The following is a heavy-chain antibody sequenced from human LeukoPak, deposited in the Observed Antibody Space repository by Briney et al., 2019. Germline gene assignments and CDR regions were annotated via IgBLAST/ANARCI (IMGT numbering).Heavy chain of an antibody. J-gene: IGHJ4*02. CDR2: ISYDGSNK. CDR1: GFTFSSYA. CDR3: ARPAYPRHDSSGYYLE. Sequence: GRSLRLSCAASGFTFSSYAMHWVRQAPGKGLEWVAVISYDGSNKYYADSVKGRFTISRDNSKNTLYLQMNSLRAEDTAVYYCARPAYPRHDSSGYYLEWGQGTLVTVSS. V-gene: IGHV3-30-3*01. D-gene: IGHD3-22*01.